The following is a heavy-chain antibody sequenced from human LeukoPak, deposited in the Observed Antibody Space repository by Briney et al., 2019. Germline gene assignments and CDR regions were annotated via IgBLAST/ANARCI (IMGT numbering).Heavy chain of an antibody. CDR2: ISGSGSGGST. CDR3: AKGRVATIFS. CDR1: GFTFSSSA. D-gene: IGHD5-24*01. V-gene: IGHV3-23*01. Sequence: GGSLRLSCAASGFTFSSSAMSWVRQAPGKGLEWVSSISGSGSGGSTYYADSVKGRFTISRDNSKNTLYLQMSSLRAEDTAVYYCAKGRVATIFSWGQGTLVTVSS. J-gene: IGHJ4*02.